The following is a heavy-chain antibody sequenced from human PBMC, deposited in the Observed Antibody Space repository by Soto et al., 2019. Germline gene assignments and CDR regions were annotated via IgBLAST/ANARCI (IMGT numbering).Heavy chain of an antibody. Sequence: EVQLVESGGGLVQPGGSLRLSCAASGFPFSIYSMNWVRQAPGKGLEWSSYITSDTNTIKYADSVKGRFTISRDNAKNLVYLQMNSLRDEDTAVYFCARSVEGHFDYWGQGTVVIVSS. J-gene: IGHJ4*02. CDR3: ARSVEGHFDY. CDR1: GFPFSIYS. V-gene: IGHV3-48*02. CDR2: ITSDTNTI. D-gene: IGHD6-19*01.